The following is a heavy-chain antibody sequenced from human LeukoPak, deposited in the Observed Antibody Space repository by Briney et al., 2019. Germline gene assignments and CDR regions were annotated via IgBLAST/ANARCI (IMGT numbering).Heavy chain of an antibody. CDR3: ARGGYLTGYPPYGMDV. V-gene: IGHV3-20*01. J-gene: IGHJ6*02. Sequence: GGSLRLSCAASGFTFDDYGMSWVRQAPGKGLEWVSRINWNGGSTGYADSVKGRFTFSRDNAKNSLYLQMISLRAEETALYHCARGGYLTGYPPYGMDVWGQGTTVTVSS. CDR2: INWNGGST. D-gene: IGHD3-9*01. CDR1: GFTFDDYG.